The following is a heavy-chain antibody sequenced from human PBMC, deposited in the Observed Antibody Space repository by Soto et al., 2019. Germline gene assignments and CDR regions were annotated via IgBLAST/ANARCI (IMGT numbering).Heavy chain of an antibody. CDR3: ARDGANWGLNFDY. V-gene: IGHV3-21*01. Sequence: GSLRLSCAASGFTFSSYSMNWVRQAPGKGLEWVSSISSSSSYIYYADSVKGRFTISRDNAKNSLYLQMNSLRAEDTAVYYCARDGANWGLNFDYWGQGTLVTVSS. D-gene: IGHD7-27*01. CDR1: GFTFSSYS. J-gene: IGHJ4*02. CDR2: ISSSSSYI.